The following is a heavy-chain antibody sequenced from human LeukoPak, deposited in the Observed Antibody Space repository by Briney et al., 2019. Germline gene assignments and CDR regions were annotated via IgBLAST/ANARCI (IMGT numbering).Heavy chain of an antibody. CDR1: GGSISSGSYY. Sequence: SETLSHTCTVSGGSISSGSYYWSWIRQPAGKGLEWIGRIYTSGSTNYNPSLRSRVTISVDTSKNQFSLKLSSVTAADTAVYYCATDALNFEYRSSSNYYYYYMDVWGKGTTVTVSS. CDR3: ATDALNFEYRSSSNYYYYYMDV. V-gene: IGHV4-61*02. CDR2: IYTSGST. J-gene: IGHJ6*03. D-gene: IGHD6-6*01.